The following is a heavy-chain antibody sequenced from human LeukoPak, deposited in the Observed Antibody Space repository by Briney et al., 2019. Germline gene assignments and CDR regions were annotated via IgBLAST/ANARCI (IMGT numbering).Heavy chain of an antibody. CDR3: ARDVGDCSGGSCYSWFDP. V-gene: IGHV4-61*02. D-gene: IGHD2-15*01. CDR1: GGSISSGDYY. Sequence: SQTLSLTCTVSGGSISSGDYYWSWIRQPAGKGLEWIGRIYTSGSTNYNPSLKSRVTKSVDMSKNQFSLKLSSVTAADTAVYYCARDVGDCSGGSCYSWFDPWGQGTLVTVSS. J-gene: IGHJ5*02. CDR2: IYTSGST.